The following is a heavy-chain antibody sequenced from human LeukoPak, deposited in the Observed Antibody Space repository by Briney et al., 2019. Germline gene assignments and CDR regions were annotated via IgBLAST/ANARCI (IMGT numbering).Heavy chain of an antibody. J-gene: IGHJ3*02. V-gene: IGHV1-18*01. Sequence: ASVKVSCKASGYTFTRYGISWVRQAPGQGLEWMGRINPNNGNTNYVQKLQGRVTMTTDTSTSTAYMELRSLRSDDTAVYYCARVGYDSSGRHRYAFDIRGQGTMVTVSS. CDR3: ARVGYDSSGRHRYAFDI. CDR2: INPNNGNT. CDR1: GYTFTRYG. D-gene: IGHD3-22*01.